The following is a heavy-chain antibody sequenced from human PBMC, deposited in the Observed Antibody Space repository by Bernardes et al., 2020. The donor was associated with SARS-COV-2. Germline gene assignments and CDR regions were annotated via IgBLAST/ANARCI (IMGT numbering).Heavy chain of an antibody. CDR3: VTGTGYLIEY. J-gene: IGHJ4*02. Sequence: GSLRLSCTGPGFTFSNNWLQWVRQVPGKRLEWVANINQDGSGKNYVDSVRGRFTVSRDNTKNSLYLEMSSLRGEDTALYHCVTGTGYLIEYWGPGTLVIVSS. V-gene: IGHV3-7*03. CDR1: GFTFSNNW. D-gene: IGHD2-8*02. CDR2: INQDGSGK.